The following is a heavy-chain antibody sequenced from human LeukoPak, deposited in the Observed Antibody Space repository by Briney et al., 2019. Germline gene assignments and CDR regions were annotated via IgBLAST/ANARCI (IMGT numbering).Heavy chain of an antibody. Sequence: PGGPLRLSCAASGLSVSGNYMSWVRQAPGKGLEWVSIIYSGGSTYYADSVKGRFTISRDNSKNTLYLQVNSLRAEDTAVYYCARVQHSAFDHWGQGTLVTVSS. CDR2: IYSGGST. J-gene: IGHJ4*02. CDR3: ARVQHSAFDH. V-gene: IGHV3-66*01. CDR1: GLSVSGNY.